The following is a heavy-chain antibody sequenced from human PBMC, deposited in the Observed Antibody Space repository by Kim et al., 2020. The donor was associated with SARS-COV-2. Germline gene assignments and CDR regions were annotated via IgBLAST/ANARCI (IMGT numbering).Heavy chain of an antibody. D-gene: IGHD3-22*01. CDR3: ARDRPIITMIVRDYYYYYGMDV. J-gene: IGHJ6*02. V-gene: IGHV1-18*01. CDR2: ISAYNGNT. CDR1: GYTFTSYG. Sequence: ASVKVSCKASGYTFTSYGISWVRQAPGQGLEWMGWISAYNGNTNYAQKLQGRVTMTTDTSTSTAYMELRSLRSDDTAVYYCARDRPIITMIVRDYYYYYGMDVWGQGTTVTVSS.